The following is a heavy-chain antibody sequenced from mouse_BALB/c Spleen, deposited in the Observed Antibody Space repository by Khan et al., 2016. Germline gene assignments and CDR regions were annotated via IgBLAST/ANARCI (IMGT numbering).Heavy chain of an antibody. V-gene: IGHV9-3-1*01. J-gene: IGHJ1*01. CDR2: INTYSGES. D-gene: IGHD1-1*01. Sequence: QIQLVQSGPELKKPGKTVKISCKASGYTFTNYGMNWVKQAPGKGLKWMGWINTYSGESTYADDFKGRFAFSLETSANTAYLQINNLKNEDTATXCCARHRYYYGSSRYFDVWGAGTTVTVSS. CDR1: GYTFTNYG. CDR3: ARHRYYYGSSRYFDV.